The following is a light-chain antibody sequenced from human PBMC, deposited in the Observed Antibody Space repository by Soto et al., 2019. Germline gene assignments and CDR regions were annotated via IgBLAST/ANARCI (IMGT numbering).Light chain of an antibody. CDR1: SSDFGGNNF. Sequence: QSVLTQPRSVSASPGQSVIISCTGTSSDFGGNNFVSWYQQHPGKALKLVIYDVNKRPSGVSDRFSGSKSGNTASLTISGLQAEDEADYYCCSYAGSYTFYVFGTGTKVTVL. CDR2: DVN. CDR3: CSYAGSYTFYV. J-gene: IGLJ1*01. V-gene: IGLV2-11*01.